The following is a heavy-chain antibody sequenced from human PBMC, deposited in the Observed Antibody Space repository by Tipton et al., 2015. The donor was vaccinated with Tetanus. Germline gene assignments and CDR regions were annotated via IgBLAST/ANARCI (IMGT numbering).Heavy chain of an antibody. J-gene: IGHJ4*02. Sequence: GLVKPSQTLSLTCSVSGASISSGGYFWNWIRHHPGKGLEWIGYVYYSGSTYYNPSLKSRVTISLDTSKNQFSLKLTSVTAADTAVYYCASRGYSGRRQIEDYWGQGTLVTVSS. CDR3: ASRGYSGRRQIEDY. CDR2: VYYSGST. CDR1: GASISSGGYF. V-gene: IGHV4-31*02. D-gene: IGHD5-12*01.